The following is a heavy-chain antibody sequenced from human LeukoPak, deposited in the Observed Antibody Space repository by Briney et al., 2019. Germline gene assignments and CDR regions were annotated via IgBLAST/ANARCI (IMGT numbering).Heavy chain of an antibody. D-gene: IGHD3-10*01. CDR2: IYYSGRT. Sequence: SETLSLTCTVSGGSINSYYWSWIRQPPAKGLEWIGYIYYSGRTNYNPSLKSRASISIDTSKKQFSLKLSSVPAADTSVYYCARIPVYYSSGSYHFDLWGRGTLVTVSS. CDR1: GGSINSYY. CDR3: ARIPVYYSSGSYHFDL. V-gene: IGHV4-59*08. J-gene: IGHJ2*01.